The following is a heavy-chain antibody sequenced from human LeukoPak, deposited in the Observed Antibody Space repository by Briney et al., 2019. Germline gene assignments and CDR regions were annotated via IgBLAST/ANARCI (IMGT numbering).Heavy chain of an antibody. D-gene: IGHD3-10*01. J-gene: IGHJ4*02. CDR3: ARVLEVLVRGVITYYFDY. CDR1: GYTFTSYG. V-gene: IGHV1-18*01. CDR2: ISAYNGNT. Sequence: ASVKVSCKASGYTFTSYGISWVRQAPGQGLEWMGWISAYNGNTNYAQKLQGRVTMTTDTSTSTAYMELRSLRSDDTAVYYCARVLEVLVRGVITYYFDYWGQGTLVTVSS.